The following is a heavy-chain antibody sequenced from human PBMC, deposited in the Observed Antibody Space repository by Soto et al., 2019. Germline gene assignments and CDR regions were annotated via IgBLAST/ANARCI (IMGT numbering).Heavy chain of an antibody. CDR1: GGTFSSYA. CDR3: ATAEEFGSSGSYYYGMDV. CDR2: IIPIFGTA. D-gene: IGHD3-22*01. Sequence: SVKVSCKASGGTFSSYAISWVRQAPGQGLEWMGGIIPIFGTANYAQKLQGRVTITADESTSTAYMELSSLRSEDTAVYYCATAEEFGSSGSYYYGMDVWGQGTTVTVSS. J-gene: IGHJ6*02. V-gene: IGHV1-69*13.